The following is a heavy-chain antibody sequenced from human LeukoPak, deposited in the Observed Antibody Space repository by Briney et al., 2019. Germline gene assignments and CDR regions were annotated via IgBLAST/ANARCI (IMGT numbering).Heavy chain of an antibody. V-gene: IGHV3-9*01. D-gene: IGHD1-26*01. CDR2: LI. J-gene: IGHJ4*02. CDR1: GFKFNDYA. CDR3: AKETKVGENLYYFDY. Sequence: PGGSLRLSCVAAGFKFNDYAMHSVRQAPGKGLEWVSGLIGYADSVKGRFIISRDNAKNSLYLKMNSLRPEDSALYYCAKETKVGENLYYFDYWGRGTLVTVSS.